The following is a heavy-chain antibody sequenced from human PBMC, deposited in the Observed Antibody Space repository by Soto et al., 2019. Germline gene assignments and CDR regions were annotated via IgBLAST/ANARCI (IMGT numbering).Heavy chain of an antibody. CDR3: ASDNYGPLDY. J-gene: IGHJ4*02. CDR2: VDPNSGAS. V-gene: IGHV1-2*02. CDR1: GYTFTDYY. D-gene: IGHD3-10*01. Sequence: ASVKVSCKPSGYTFTDYYIHWVRQAPGLGLEWMGWVDPNSGASRKTQKFQGSLTMTRDTSTTTVYMELSSLTSDDTAVYYCASDNYGPLDYWGQGTLVTVSS.